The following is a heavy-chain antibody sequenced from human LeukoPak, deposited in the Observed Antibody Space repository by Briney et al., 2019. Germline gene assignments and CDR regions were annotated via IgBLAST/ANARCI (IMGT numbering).Heavy chain of an antibody. CDR2: IIPSFGTA. V-gene: IGHV1-69*13. CDR3: AIPNYDILTGPDLYYFDY. CDR1: GGTFSSYA. Sequence: SVKVSCKASGGTFSSYAISWVRQAPGQGLEWMGGIIPSFGTANYAQKFQGRVTITADESTSTAYMELSSLRSEDTAVYYCAIPNYDILTGPDLYYFDYWGQGTLVTVSS. J-gene: IGHJ4*02. D-gene: IGHD3-9*01.